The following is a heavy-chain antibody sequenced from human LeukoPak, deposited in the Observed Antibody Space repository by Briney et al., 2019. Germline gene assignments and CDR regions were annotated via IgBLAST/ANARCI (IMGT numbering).Heavy chain of an antibody. CDR3: VGVPPRNAFDI. CDR2: INPGGGST. J-gene: IGHJ3*02. V-gene: IGHV1-46*01. D-gene: IGHD3-16*01. CDR1: GYTFTSYY. Sequence: ASVKVSCKASGYTFTSYYMHWVRQAPGQGLEWMGIINPGGGSTSYAQRFQGRVTMTRDTSTSTVYMELSSLGSEDTAVYYCVGVPPRNAFDIWGQGTMVTVSS.